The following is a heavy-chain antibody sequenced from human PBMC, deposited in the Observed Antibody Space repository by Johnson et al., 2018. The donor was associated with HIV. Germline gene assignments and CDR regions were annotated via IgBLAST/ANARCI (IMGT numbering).Heavy chain of an antibody. D-gene: IGHD1-26*01. CDR2: ISYDGSNK. CDR1: GFTFSSYA. V-gene: IGHV3-30*14. J-gene: IGHJ3*02. Sequence: QVQLVESGGGVVQPGRSLRLSCAASGFTFSSYAMHWVRQAPGKGLEWVAVISYDGSNKYYADSVKGRFTISRDNSKNTLYLQMNSLRAEDTAVYYCARDQGGSYYAAFDIWGQGTMVTVSS. CDR3: ARDQGGSYYAAFDI.